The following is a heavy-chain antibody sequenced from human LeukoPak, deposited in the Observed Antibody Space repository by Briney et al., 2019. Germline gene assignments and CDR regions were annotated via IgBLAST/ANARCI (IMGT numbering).Heavy chain of an antibody. D-gene: IGHD3-9*01. CDR2: ISYDGSNK. J-gene: IGHJ4*02. CDR1: GFTFSSYA. Sequence: PGGSLRLSCAASGFTFSSYAMHWVSQAPGKGLEWVAVISYDGSNKYYADSVKGRFTISRDNSKNTLYLQMNSLRAEDTAVYYCARDSGYYDILTQFDYWGQGTLVTVSS. CDR3: ARDSGYYDILTQFDY. V-gene: IGHV3-30-3*01.